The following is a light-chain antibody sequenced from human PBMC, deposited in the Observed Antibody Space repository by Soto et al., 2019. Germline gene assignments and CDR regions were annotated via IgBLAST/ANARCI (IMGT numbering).Light chain of an antibody. J-gene: IGKJ2*01. V-gene: IGKV3-20*01. CDR2: GAS. CDR3: QQYGSSPYT. Sequence: EVVLTQSPGTQSLSPGKRATLSCRASQSVSSNYLAWYQQKGGQAPRLLIYGASSRATGIPDRFSGSGSGTDFTLTISRLEPEDFALYYCQQYGSSPYTFGQGTKLEIK. CDR1: QSVSSNY.